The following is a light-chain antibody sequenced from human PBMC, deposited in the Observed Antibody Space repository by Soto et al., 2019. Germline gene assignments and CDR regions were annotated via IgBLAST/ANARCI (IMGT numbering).Light chain of an antibody. CDR3: QQYGSPLIT. CDR2: GAS. V-gene: IGKV3-20*01. J-gene: IGKJ5*01. CDR1: LIVTSNY. Sequence: ESVLTHSPGTLSLSPGERATLSCRASLIVTSNYLVWYQQKPGQAPRLLIYGASSRATGIPDRFSGSGSGTDFTLTISRLEHEYFAVYYWQQYGSPLITFGQGTRLEIK.